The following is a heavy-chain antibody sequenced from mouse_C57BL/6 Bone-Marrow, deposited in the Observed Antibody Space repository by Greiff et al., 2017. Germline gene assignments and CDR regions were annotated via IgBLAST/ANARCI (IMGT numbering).Heavy chain of an antibody. CDR3: ARGGNYLFAY. CDR1: GFTFSDYG. CDR2: ISSGSSTI. V-gene: IGHV5-17*01. Sequence: EVKLVESGGGLVKPGGSLKLSCAASGFTFSDYGMHWVRQAPEKGLEWVAYISSGSSTIYYADTVKGRFTISRDNAKNTLFLQMTSLGSEDTAMYYCARGGNYLFAYWGQGTLVTVSA. J-gene: IGHJ3*01. D-gene: IGHD2-1*01.